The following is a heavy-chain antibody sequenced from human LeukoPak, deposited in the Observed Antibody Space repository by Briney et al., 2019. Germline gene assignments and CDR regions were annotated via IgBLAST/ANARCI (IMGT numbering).Heavy chain of an antibody. Sequence: GGSLRLSCAASGFTFSAFTMNWVRQAPGTGLEWVSVISGDSAYMYYADSVKGRFTVSRDNAKNSLFLHMSSLRAEDTAVYYCTRDATGWSRDYWGQGTLVTVSS. CDR2: ISGDSAYM. CDR1: GFTFSAFT. D-gene: IGHD6-19*01. CDR3: TRDATGWSRDY. V-gene: IGHV3-21*01. J-gene: IGHJ4*02.